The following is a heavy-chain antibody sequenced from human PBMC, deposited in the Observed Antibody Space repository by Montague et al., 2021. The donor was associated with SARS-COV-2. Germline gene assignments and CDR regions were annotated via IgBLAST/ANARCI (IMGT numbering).Heavy chain of an antibody. J-gene: IGHJ1*01. CDR2: IYYSGSS. D-gene: IGHD6-19*01. CDR3: ASRGAVAGKVYFQH. Sequence: SETLSLTCTVSGGSISSSSNYWGWIRQPPGKGLEWIVNIYYSGSSYHNPSLKSRVTISVGKSKNQFSLKLSPVTAADTAVYYCASRGAVAGKVYFQHWGQGTLVTVSS. V-gene: IGHV4-39*07. CDR1: GGSISSSSNY.